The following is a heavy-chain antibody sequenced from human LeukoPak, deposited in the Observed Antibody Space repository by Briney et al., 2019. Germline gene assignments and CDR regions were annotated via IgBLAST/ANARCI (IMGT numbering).Heavy chain of an antibody. CDR3: ARENHSYSSGWYRYFDY. Sequence: GGSLRLSCAASGFTFSDYYMSWIRQAPGKGLEWVSYISSSSSYTNYADSVKGRFTISRDNAKNSLYLQMNSLRAEDTAVYYCARENHSYSSGWYRYFDYWGQGTLVTVSS. CDR2: ISSSSSYT. V-gene: IGHV3-11*06. D-gene: IGHD6-19*01. J-gene: IGHJ4*02. CDR1: GFTFSDYY.